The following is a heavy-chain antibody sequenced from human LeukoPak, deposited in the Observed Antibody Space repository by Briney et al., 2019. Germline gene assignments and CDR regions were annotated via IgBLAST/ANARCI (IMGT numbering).Heavy chain of an antibody. CDR2: IWYDGSNK. CDR3: ARGRDSGYFDY. V-gene: IGHV3-33*08. J-gene: IGHJ4*02. D-gene: IGHD1-26*01. Sequence: TGGSLRLSCAASGFTFSSYGMHWVRQAPGKGLEWVAVIWYDGSNKYYADSVKGRFTISRDNSKNTLYLQMNSLRAEDTAVYYCARGRDSGYFDYWGQGTLVTVSS. CDR1: GFTFSSYG.